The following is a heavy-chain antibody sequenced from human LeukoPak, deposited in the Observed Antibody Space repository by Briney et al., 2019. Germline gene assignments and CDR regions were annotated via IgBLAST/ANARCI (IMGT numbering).Heavy chain of an antibody. Sequence: SETLSLTCTVYGGSISSYYWSWVRQPPGKGLEWIGYVYYSGTTNYNPSLKSRVTISIDASKNQLSLRLDPVTAADTAVYYCARSQYSYGLNYWGQGTLVTVSS. V-gene: IGHV4-59*01. CDR2: VYYSGTT. CDR1: GGSISSYY. J-gene: IGHJ4*02. CDR3: ARSQYSYGLNY. D-gene: IGHD5-18*01.